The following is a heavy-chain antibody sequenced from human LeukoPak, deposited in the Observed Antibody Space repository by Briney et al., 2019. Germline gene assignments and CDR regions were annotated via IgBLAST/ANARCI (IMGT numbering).Heavy chain of an antibody. CDR2: IYSSGST. CDR3: ARHFSSYYYYMDV. J-gene: IGHJ6*03. Sequence: PSETLSLTCTVSGGSISSTIYYWGRIRQPPGKGLEWIGSIYSSGSTYYNPSLKSRVTISVDTSKNQFSLKLSSVTAADTAVYYCARHFSSYYYYMDVWGKGTTVTVSS. D-gene: IGHD3-3*02. V-gene: IGHV4-39*01. CDR1: GGSISSTIYY.